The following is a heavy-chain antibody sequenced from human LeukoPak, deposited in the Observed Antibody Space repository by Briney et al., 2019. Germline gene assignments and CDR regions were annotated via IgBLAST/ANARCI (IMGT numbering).Heavy chain of an antibody. CDR2: ISSSSSYI. Sequence: GGSLRLSCAASGFTVSSNYMTWVRQAPGKGLEWVSSISSSSSYIYYADSVKGRFTISRDNAKNSLYLQMNSLRAEDTAVYYCARGTDYYDSSGYYSTFDYWGQGTLVTVSS. D-gene: IGHD3-22*01. CDR1: GFTVSSNY. V-gene: IGHV3-21*01. J-gene: IGHJ4*02. CDR3: ARGTDYYDSSGYYSTFDY.